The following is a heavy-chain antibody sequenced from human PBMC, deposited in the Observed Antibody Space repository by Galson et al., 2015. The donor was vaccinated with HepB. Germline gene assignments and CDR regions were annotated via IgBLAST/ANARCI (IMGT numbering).Heavy chain of an antibody. CDR2: ISFDGDNQ. V-gene: IGHV3-33*05. D-gene: IGHD5-24*01. J-gene: IGHJ3*02. CDR1: GFTFSTYA. Sequence: SLRLSCAVSGFTFSTYAMHWVRQVPGKGLEWVALISFDGDNQYYADSVQGRFTISRDKSKNTLYLQMNSLRADDTAVYYCAIAYEMDTLFLGYDAFDIRGQGTMVTVSS. CDR3: AIAYEMDTLFLGYDAFDI.